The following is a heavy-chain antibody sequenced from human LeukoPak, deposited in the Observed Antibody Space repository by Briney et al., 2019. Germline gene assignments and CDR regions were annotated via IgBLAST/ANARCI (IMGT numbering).Heavy chain of an antibody. CDR2: ISHSGTT. CDR1: GGSISITSYY. J-gene: IGHJ4*02. V-gene: IGHV4-39*07. CDR3: EREGDVLGATIDS. D-gene: IGHD1-26*01. Sequence: SETLSLTCTVSGGSISITSYYWGWIRQPPGKGLEWIGSISHSGTTYYNPSFKSRITISLDTSKNQFSLKLRSVTAADTAFYYCEREGDVLGATIDSWGQGTLVTVSS.